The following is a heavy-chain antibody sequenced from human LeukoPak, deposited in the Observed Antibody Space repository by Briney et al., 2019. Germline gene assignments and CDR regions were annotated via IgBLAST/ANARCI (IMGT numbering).Heavy chain of an antibody. CDR2: IYYSGST. CDR3: ARRGGVATTFDY. V-gene: IGHV4-59*08. D-gene: IGHD5-12*01. Sequence: SETLSLTCTVSGGSITGYYWNWIRQPPGKGLEWIGYIYYSGSTNYNPSLKSRVTISVDTSENQFSLKLNSVAAADTAVYYCARRGGVATTFDYWGQGTLVTVSS. CDR1: GGSITGYY. J-gene: IGHJ4*02.